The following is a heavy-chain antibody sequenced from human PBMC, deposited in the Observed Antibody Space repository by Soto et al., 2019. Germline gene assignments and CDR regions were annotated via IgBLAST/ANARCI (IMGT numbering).Heavy chain of an antibody. CDR2: INADYGNT. CDR3: ARCIQGDYYYGMDV. J-gene: IGHJ6*02. CDR1: GYTFYSHS. Sequence: QAQLVQSGAEVRKPGASVKVSCKASGYTFYSHSISWVRQAPGQGLEWMGRINADYGNTQYAQKFRGRGTMTTDTXXTTVYMELTNLRSDDTAVYYCARCIQGDYYYGMDVWGQGTTVTVSS. D-gene: IGHD5-18*01. V-gene: IGHV1-18*01.